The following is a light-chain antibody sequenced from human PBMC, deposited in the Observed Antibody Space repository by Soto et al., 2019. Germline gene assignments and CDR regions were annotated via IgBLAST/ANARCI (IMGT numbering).Light chain of an antibody. Sequence: DIQMTQSPSTLSPSVGDRVTITCRASQSISRLLAWYQQKPGRAPTLLIYNASTLESGVPSRFSGSGSGTEFSLTISSLQPDDFATYYCQQYNSYPLTFGQGTRLEIK. CDR2: NAS. CDR3: QQYNSYPLT. CDR1: QSISRL. J-gene: IGKJ5*01. V-gene: IGKV1-5*03.